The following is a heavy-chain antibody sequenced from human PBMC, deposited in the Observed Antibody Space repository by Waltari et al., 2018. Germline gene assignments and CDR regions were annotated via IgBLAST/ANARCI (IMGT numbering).Heavy chain of an antibody. V-gene: IGHV3-30-3*02. CDR3: AKINYYDSRDYYYGMDV. J-gene: IGHJ6*02. CDR2: ISYDGSNK. D-gene: IGHD3-22*01. CDR1: GFTFSSYA. Sequence: QVQLVESGGGVVQPGRSLRLSCAASGFTFSSYAMHWVRQAPGKGLEWVAVISYDGSNKYYADSVKGRFTISRDNSKNTLYLQMNSLRAEDTAVYYCAKINYYDSRDYYYGMDVWGQGTTVTVSS.